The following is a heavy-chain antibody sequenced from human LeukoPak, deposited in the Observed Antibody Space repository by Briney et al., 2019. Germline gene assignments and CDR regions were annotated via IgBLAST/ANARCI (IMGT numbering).Heavy chain of an antibody. CDR3: ARGRYYYGSGSSGSDAFDI. CDR2: IYYSGST. V-gene: IGHV4-59*08. J-gene: IGHJ3*02. D-gene: IGHD3-10*01. Sequence: SETLSLTCTVSGGSISSYYWSWIRQPPGKGLEWIGYIYYSGSTNYNPSLKSRVTISVDTSKNQFSLKLSSVTAADTAVYYCARGRYYYGSGSSGSDAFDIWGQGTMVTVSS. CDR1: GGSISSYY.